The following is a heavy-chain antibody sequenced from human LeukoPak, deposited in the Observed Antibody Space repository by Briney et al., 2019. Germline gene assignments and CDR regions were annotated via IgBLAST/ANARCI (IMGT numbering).Heavy chain of an antibody. CDR1: GFTFSDYY. CDR3: ARVGKASRYRITNYYYYMDV. J-gene: IGHJ6*03. D-gene: IGHD1-14*01. CDR2: ISGSGGST. Sequence: PGGSLRLSCAASGFTFSDYYMSWIRQAPGKGLEWVSAISGSGGSTYYADSVKGRFTISRDNSKNTLYLQMNSLRAEDTAVYYCARVGKASRYRITNYYYYMDVWGKGTTVAISS. V-gene: IGHV3-23*01.